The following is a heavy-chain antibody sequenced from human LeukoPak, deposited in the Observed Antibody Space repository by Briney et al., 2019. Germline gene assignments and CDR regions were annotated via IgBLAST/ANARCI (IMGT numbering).Heavy chain of an antibody. CDR3: ARDSSSWETYFDY. D-gene: IGHD6-13*01. V-gene: IGHV6-1*01. J-gene: IGHJ4*02. Sequence: SQTLSLTCAISGDSVSSNTAAWNWIRQSPSRGLEWLGRTYYRSKWCYDYAVSVRSRITINPDTSKNQFSLQLNSVTPEDTAVYYCARDSSSWETYFDYWGQGTLVTVSS. CDR1: GDSVSSNTAA. CDR2: TYYRSKWCY.